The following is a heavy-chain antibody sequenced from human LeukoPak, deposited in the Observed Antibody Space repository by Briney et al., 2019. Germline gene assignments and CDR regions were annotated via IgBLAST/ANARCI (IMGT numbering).Heavy chain of an antibody. V-gene: IGHV3-53*05. CDR2: TYSGGST. CDR1: RFTVSSNY. D-gene: IGHD3-10*01. CDR3: AKAPFGELIYYYYYMDV. Sequence: SGGSLRLSCAASRFTVSSNYMSWVRQAPGKGLEWVSATYSGGSTYYADSVKGRFTISRDHSKNTLYLQLNSLRAEDTAVYYCAKAPFGELIYYYYYMDVCGKGTTVTVSS. J-gene: IGHJ6*03.